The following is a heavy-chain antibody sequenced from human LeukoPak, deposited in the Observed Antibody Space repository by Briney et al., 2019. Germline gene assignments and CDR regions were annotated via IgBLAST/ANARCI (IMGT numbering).Heavy chain of an antibody. D-gene: IGHD5-18*01. Sequence: SETLSLTCTVSGGSITSYYWSWIRQPPGKGLEWIGSIYYSGSTNYNPSLKSRVTISVDTSKHQFSLKLSSVTAADTALYYCARENGYRYDYWGQGTLVTVSS. CDR3: ARENGYRYDY. CDR1: GGSITSYY. J-gene: IGHJ4*02. CDR2: IYYSGST. V-gene: IGHV4-59*01.